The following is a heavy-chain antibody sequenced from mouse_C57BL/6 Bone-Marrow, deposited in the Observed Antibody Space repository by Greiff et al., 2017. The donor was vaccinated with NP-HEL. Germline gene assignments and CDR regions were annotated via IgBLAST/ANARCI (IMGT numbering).Heavy chain of an antibody. Sequence: EVQLQQSGPVLVKPGASVKMSCKASGYTFTDYYMNWVKQSHGKSLEWIGVINPYNGGTSYNQKFKGKATLTVDKSSSTAYMELNSLTSEDSAVYYCARLGYYGSSSRAMDYWGQGTSVTVSS. CDR2: INPYNGGT. J-gene: IGHJ4*01. V-gene: IGHV1-19*01. CDR3: ARLGYYGSSSRAMDY. D-gene: IGHD1-1*01. CDR1: GYTFTDYY.